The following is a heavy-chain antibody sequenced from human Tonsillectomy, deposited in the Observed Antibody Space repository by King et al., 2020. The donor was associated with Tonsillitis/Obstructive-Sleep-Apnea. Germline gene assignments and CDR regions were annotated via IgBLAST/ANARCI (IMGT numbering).Heavy chain of an antibody. D-gene: IGHD1-7*01. CDR2: INNDGSST. CDR3: ARGRIGTRNALDI. Sequence: VQLVESGGGLVQPGGSLRLSCAASGFTFSSHWMHWVRQTPGKGLVWVSRINNDGSSTNYADSVKGRFTISRDNAKNTLDLQMNSLRDEDTAVYYCARGRIGTRNALDIWGQGTMVTVPS. CDR1: GFTFSSHW. V-gene: IGHV3-74*02. J-gene: IGHJ3*02.